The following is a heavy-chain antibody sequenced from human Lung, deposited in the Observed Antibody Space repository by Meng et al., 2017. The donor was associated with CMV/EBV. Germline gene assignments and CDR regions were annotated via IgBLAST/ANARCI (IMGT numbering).Heavy chain of an antibody. CDR2: IWNDGSIK. D-gene: IGHD3-9*01. V-gene: IGHV3-33*06. CDR3: AKAQFGRYFDGRDGMDV. J-gene: IGHJ6*02. Sequence: GESXKISCAASGFTFSSYGMHWVRQAPGKGLEWVAVIWNDGSIKYYADSVKGRFTISRDNSKNTLYLQMYSLRADDTAVYHCAKAQFGRYFDGRDGMDVWGQGTTVT. CDR1: GFTFSSYG.